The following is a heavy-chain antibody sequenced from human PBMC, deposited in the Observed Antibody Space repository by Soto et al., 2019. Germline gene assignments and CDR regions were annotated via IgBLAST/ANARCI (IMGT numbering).Heavy chain of an antibody. CDR2: ISYDGSNK. Sequence: PGGSLRLSCAACGFTFSSYAMHWVRQAPGKGLEWVAVISYDGSNKYYADSVKGRFTISRDNSKNTLYLQMNSLRAEDTAVYYCARDTATENRGGMDVWGQGTTVTVS. V-gene: IGHV3-30-3*01. CDR3: ARDTATENRGGMDV. J-gene: IGHJ6*02. D-gene: IGHD5-18*01. CDR1: GFTFSSYA.